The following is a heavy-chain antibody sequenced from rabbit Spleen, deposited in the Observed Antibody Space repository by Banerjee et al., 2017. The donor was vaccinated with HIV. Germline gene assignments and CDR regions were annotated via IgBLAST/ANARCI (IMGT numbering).Heavy chain of an antibody. V-gene: IGHV1S45*01. CDR3: ARGGGL. CDR2: INVITGKA. J-gene: IGHJ6*01. Sequence: QEHLKESGGGLVQPGGSLKLSCKASGFDFNSYYMSWVRQAPGKGLTWIACINVITGKAVYASWAKGRFTFSRTSSTTVTLQMTSLTAADTATYFCARGGGLWGPGTLVTVS. CDR1: GFDFNSYYM.